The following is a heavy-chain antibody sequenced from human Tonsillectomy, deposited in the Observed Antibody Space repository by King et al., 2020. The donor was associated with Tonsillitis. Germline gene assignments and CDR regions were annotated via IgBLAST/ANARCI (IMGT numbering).Heavy chain of an antibody. J-gene: IGHJ6*02. CDR1: GGSISSGGYY. D-gene: IGHD2-15*01. Sequence: QLQESGPGLVKPSQTLSLTCTVSGGSISSGGYYWSWIRQHPGKGLEWIGYIYYSGSTYYNPSLKGRVTISVDTSKNQFSLKLSSVTAADTAVYYFARGEIYCSGGSCYLGGMDVWGQGTTVTVSS. V-gene: IGHV4-31*03. CDR3: ARGEIYCSGGSCYLGGMDV. CDR2: IYYSGST.